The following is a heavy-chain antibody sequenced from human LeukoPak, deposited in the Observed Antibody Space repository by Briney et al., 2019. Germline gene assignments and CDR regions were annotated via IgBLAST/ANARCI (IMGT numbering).Heavy chain of an antibody. CDR1: GGTFSSYA. CDR3: ARAAIVATLTIHNYYYYGMDV. V-gene: IGHV1-69*06. CDR2: IIPIFGTA. Sequence: ASVKVPCKASGGTFSSYAISWVRQAPGQGLEWMGGIIPIFGTANYAQKFQGRVTITADKSTSTAYMELSSLRSEDTAVYYCARAAIVATLTIHNYYYYGMDVWGKGTTVTVSS. D-gene: IGHD5-12*01. J-gene: IGHJ6*04.